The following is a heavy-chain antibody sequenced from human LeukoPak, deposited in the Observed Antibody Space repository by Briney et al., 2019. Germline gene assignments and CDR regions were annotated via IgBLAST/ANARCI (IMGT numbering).Heavy chain of an antibody. CDR3: ARDSPLGYCSGGSCPNWFDP. D-gene: IGHD2-15*01. J-gene: IGHJ5*02. CDR2: ISSSSSYI. V-gene: IGHV3-21*01. CDR1: GFTFSSYS. Sequence: PGGSLRLFCAASGFTFSSYSMNWVRQAPGKGLEWVSSISSSSSYIYYADSVKGRFTISRDNAKNSLYLQMNSLRAEDTAVYYCARDSPLGYCSGGSCPNWFDPWGQGTLVTVSS.